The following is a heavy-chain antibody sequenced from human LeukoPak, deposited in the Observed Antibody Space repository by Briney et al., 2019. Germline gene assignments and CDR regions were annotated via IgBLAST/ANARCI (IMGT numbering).Heavy chain of an antibody. CDR2: IYYRGST. CDR1: GGSISSYY. V-gene: IGHV4-59*01. J-gene: IGHJ6*02. D-gene: IGHD6-6*01. CDR3: ARNQGIAARPPYYYYYGMDV. Sequence: SETLSLTCTVFGGSISSYYWSWIRQPPGKGLEWIGYIYYRGSTNYNPSLKSLVTISVDTSKNQFSLRLSSVTAADTAVYYCARNQGIAARPPYYYYYGMDVWGQGTTVTVSS.